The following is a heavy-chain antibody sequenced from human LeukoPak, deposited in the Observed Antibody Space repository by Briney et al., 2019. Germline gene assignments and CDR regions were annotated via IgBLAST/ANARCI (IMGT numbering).Heavy chain of an antibody. CDR2: INSDGSST. V-gene: IGHV3-74*01. J-gene: IGHJ6*02. D-gene: IGHD5-24*01. CDR1: GFTFSSYW. Sequence: GGSLRLSCAASGFTFSSYWMHWVRHAPGKGLVWVSRINSDGSSTSYADSVKGRFTISRDNAKNTLYLQMNSLRAEDTAVYYCARGATTVYYYGMDVWGQGTTVTVSS. CDR3: ARGATTVYYYGMDV.